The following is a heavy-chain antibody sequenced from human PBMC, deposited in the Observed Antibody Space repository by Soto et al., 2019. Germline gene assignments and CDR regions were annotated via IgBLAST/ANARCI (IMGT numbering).Heavy chain of an antibody. CDR1: GFTFSSYT. D-gene: IGHD2-21*02. CDR2: ISATGGST. CDR3: AKGFIRDCGGDCTVDT. J-gene: IGHJ5*02. V-gene: IGHV3-23*01. Sequence: FLQLSCAASGFTFSSYTMSWVRPAPGKGLEWVSGISATGGSTYYADSVKGRFTFSRDNSKNTLYLQMNSLRAEDTAVYYCAKGFIRDCGGDCTVDTWGQGTLVTVSS.